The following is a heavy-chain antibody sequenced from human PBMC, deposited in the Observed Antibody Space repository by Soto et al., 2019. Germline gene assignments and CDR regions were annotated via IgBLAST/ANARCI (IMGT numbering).Heavy chain of an antibody. J-gene: IGHJ6*03. D-gene: IGHD2-15*01. CDR2: ISGSGGST. Sequence: HPGGSLRLSCAASGFTFCSYAMSWVRQAPGKGLEWVSAISGSGGSTYYADSVKGRFTISRDNSKNTLYLQMNSLRAEDTAVYYCAKNPLGYCSGGSCQDPPYYYYYMDVWGKGTTVTVSS. V-gene: IGHV3-23*01. CDR3: AKNPLGYCSGGSCQDPPYYYYYMDV. CDR1: GFTFCSYA.